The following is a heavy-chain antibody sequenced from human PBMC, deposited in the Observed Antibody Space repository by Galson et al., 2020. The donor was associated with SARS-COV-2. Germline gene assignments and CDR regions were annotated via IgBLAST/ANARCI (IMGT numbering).Heavy chain of an antibody. J-gene: IGHJ4*02. D-gene: IGHD3-10*01. CDR1: GGSISSGGYY. V-gene: IGHV4-31*03. Sequence: ASETLSLTCTVSGGSISSGGYYWSWIRQHPGKGLEWIGYIYYSGSTYYNPSLKSRVTISVDTSKNQFSLKLSSVTAADTAVYYCVRYGSWGAFDYWGQGTLVTVSS. CDR2: IYYSGST. CDR3: VRYGSWGAFDY.